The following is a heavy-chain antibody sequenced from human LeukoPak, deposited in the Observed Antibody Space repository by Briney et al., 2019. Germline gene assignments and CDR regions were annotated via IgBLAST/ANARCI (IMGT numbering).Heavy chain of an antibody. CDR1: GGSFSGYY. Sequence: SETLSLTCAVFGGSFSGYYWSWIRQPPGKGLEWIGEINHSGSTNYNPSLKSRVTISVDTSKNQFSLKLSSVTAADTAVYYCARAPLIDYWGQGTLVTVSS. V-gene: IGHV4-34*01. CDR2: INHSGST. CDR3: ARAPLIDY. J-gene: IGHJ4*02.